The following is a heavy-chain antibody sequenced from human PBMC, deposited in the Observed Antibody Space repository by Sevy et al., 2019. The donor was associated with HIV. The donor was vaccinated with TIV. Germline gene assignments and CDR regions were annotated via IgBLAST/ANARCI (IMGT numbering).Heavy chain of an antibody. D-gene: IGHD3-10*01. Sequence: GGSLRLSCAASGFTFSSYSMNWVRQAPGKGLEWVSYISSSSSTIYYAHSVKGRFTISRDNAKNSLYLQMNSLRDEDTAVYYCARESLLWFGELPDYCYYGMDVWGQGTTVTVSS. V-gene: IGHV3-48*02. CDR1: GFTFSSYS. CDR2: ISSSSSTI. CDR3: ARESLLWFGELPDYCYYGMDV. J-gene: IGHJ6*02.